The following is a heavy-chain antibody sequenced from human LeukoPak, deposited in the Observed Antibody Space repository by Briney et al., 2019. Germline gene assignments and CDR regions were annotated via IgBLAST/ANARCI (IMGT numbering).Heavy chain of an antibody. Sequence: GGSLRLSCAASGFTFSSYAMNWVRQAPGKGLEYVSAISSNGGSTYYANSVKGRFTISRDNSKNTLYLQMGSLRAEDTAVYYCAGGSGSYYDYWGQGTLVTVSS. CDR3: AGGSGSYYDY. CDR1: GFTFSSYA. V-gene: IGHV3-64*01. D-gene: IGHD1-26*01. CDR2: ISSNGGST. J-gene: IGHJ4*02.